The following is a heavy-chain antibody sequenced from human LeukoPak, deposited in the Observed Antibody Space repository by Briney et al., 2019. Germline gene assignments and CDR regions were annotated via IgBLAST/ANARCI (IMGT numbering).Heavy chain of an antibody. J-gene: IGHJ4*02. CDR3: ARERREAASFDY. Sequence: GGSLRLSCAASGFTFSSYSMHWVRQAPGKGLEWVSSISSSSSYIYYADSVKGRFTISRDNAKNSLYLQMNSLRAEDTAVYYCARERREAASFDYWGQGTLVTVSS. V-gene: IGHV3-21*01. CDR1: GFTFSSYS. D-gene: IGHD6-13*01. CDR2: ISSSSSYI.